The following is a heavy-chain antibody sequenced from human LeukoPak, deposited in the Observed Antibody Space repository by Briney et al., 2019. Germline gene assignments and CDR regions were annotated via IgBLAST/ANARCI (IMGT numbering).Heavy chain of an antibody. CDR1: GGSISTYY. D-gene: IGHD3-22*01. V-gene: IGHV4-59*01. CDR3: ARASSGYSVHF. Sequence: PSETLSLTCTVSGGSISTYYWSWIRQPPGKGLEWIGYLSYSGTTNYDPSLKSRVTISIDTSKSQFSLKLRSVTAADTAMYYCARASSGYSVHFWGQGTVITVSS. J-gene: IGHJ4*02. CDR2: LSYSGTT.